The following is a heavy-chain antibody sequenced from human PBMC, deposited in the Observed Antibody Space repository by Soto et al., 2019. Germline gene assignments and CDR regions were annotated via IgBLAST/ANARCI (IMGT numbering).Heavy chain of an antibody. Sequence: GASVKVSCKASGCTFSSYTISWVRQAPGQGLEWMGRIIPILGIANYAQKFQGRVTITADKSTSTAYMELSSLRSEDTAVYYCAPHSGSITPPYWGQGTLVTVSS. CDR1: GCTFSSYT. CDR3: APHSGSITPPY. V-gene: IGHV1-69*02. CDR2: IIPILGIA. J-gene: IGHJ4*02. D-gene: IGHD3-10*01.